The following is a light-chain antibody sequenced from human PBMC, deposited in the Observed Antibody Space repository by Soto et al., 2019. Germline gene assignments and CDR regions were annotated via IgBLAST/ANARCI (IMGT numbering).Light chain of an antibody. V-gene: IGKV3-20*01. CDR2: GGS. J-gene: IGKJ1*01. Sequence: EVVLTQSPGALSLSPGEGVTLSCRASQNIRGNELAWYRQKRGQAPRLLIYGGSSRAEGIPDRFRRRGTGTNFNLTIIRLEPEDSAVYYCQDYGTSHPWTFGQGTKLEIK. CDR3: QDYGTSHPWT. CDR1: QNIRGNE.